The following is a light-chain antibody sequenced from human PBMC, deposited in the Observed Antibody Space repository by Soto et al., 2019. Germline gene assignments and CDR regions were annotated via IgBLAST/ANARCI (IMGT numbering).Light chain of an antibody. CDR3: QQLNAYPLT. Sequence: DIQLTQSPSLLSASVGDRVTITCRASQAISTYLAWYQQTSGKAPKLLISAASTLQRGAPSRFRGSGSGKQFTLTISRLQPEDFATYYCQQLNAYPLTFGGGTRVEIK. CDR1: QAISTY. J-gene: IGKJ4*01. V-gene: IGKV1-9*01. CDR2: AAS.